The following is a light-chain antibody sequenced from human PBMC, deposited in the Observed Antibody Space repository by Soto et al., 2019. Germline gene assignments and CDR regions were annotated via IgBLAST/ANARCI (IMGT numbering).Light chain of an antibody. CDR3: CSSVGSYTSSWV. CDR1: SGDVGSYIH. CDR2: DVD. Sequence: QSALTQPRSVSGSPGQSVSISCTGTSGDVGSYIHVSRYQQHPGRAPKLMIYDVDERPSGVPDRFSGSKSGNTASLTISGLQAVYEADYYCCSSVGSYTSSWVFGTGTKLTVL. J-gene: IGLJ1*01. V-gene: IGLV2-11*01.